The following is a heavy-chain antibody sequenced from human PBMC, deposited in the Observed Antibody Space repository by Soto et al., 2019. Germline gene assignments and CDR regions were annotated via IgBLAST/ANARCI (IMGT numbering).Heavy chain of an antibody. CDR3: AGGVVITPGRYDY. V-gene: IGHV3-23*01. D-gene: IGHD3-3*01. CDR2: ISGSGGST. CDR1: GFTFSSNA. J-gene: IGHJ4*02. Sequence: EVQLLESGGGLVQPGGSLRLSCAASGFTFSSNAMSWVRQAPGKGLEWVSAISGSGGSTYYADSVKGRFTISRDNSKNTLYLQMISLRADDTAVYYCAGGVVITPGRYDYWSQGTLVTVSS.